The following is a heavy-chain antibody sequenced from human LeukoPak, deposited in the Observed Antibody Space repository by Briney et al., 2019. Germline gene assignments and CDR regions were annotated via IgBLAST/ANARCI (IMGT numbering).Heavy chain of an antibody. J-gene: IGHJ5*02. V-gene: IGHV3-48*03. Sequence: GGSLRLSCAASGFTFSSYKMIWVRQAPGKGLEWVSYISSSGSTIYYADSVRGRFTISRDNAKNSLYLQVNSLRADDTAVYYCAREGTKPYNWFDPWGQGTLVTVSS. CDR1: GFTFSSYK. CDR2: ISSSGSTI. CDR3: AREGTKPYNWFDP. D-gene: IGHD2-8*01.